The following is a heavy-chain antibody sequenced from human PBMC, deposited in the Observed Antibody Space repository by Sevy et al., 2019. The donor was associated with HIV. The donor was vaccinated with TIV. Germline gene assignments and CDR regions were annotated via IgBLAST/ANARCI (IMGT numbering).Heavy chain of an antibody. V-gene: IGHV3-11*01. CDR1: GFTFSDYY. Sequence: GGSLRLSCTASGFTFSDYYMSWIRQVPGKGLEWISYISSRDYFIYYADSVKGRFTISRDNAKNSMFLHMSSLRAEDTALYYCARVRYTYGNFFFDYWGQGTLVTVSS. CDR2: ISSRDYFI. J-gene: IGHJ4*02. D-gene: IGHD5-18*01. CDR3: ARVRYTYGNFFFDY.